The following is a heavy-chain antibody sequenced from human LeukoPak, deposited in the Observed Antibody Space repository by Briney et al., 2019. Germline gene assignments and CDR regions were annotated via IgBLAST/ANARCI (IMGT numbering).Heavy chain of an antibody. CDR3: ARVFKDFWSGRPYYFDY. D-gene: IGHD3-3*01. CDR2: INHSGST. Sequence: SETLSLTCTISGDSISNYYWSWIRQPPGKGLEWIGEINHSGSTNYNPSLKSRVTISVDTSKNQFSLKLSSVTAADTAVYYCARVFKDFWSGRPYYFDYWGQGTLVTVSS. V-gene: IGHV4-34*01. CDR1: GDSISNYY. J-gene: IGHJ4*02.